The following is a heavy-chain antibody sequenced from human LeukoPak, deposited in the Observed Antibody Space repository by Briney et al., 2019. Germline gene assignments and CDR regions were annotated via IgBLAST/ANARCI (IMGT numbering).Heavy chain of an antibody. CDR1: GFTFSSYA. CDR2: ISYDGSNK. Sequence: GGSLRLSCAASGFTFSSYAMHWVRQAPGKGLEWVAVISYDGSNKYYADSVKGRFTISRDNSKNTLYLQMNSLRAEDTALYYCARDEEGGSYPLDSWGQGTLVTVSS. D-gene: IGHD1-26*01. CDR3: ARDEEGGSYPLDS. V-gene: IGHV3-30*04. J-gene: IGHJ4*02.